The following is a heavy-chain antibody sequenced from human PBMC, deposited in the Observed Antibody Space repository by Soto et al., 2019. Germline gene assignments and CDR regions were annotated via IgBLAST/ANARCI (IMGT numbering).Heavy chain of an antibody. V-gene: IGHV6-1*01. D-gene: IGHD6-6*01. CDR2: TYYRSKWYN. CDR1: GDSVSSNSAA. J-gene: IGHJ6*03. CDR3: ARAPITQYGIAARPNYYHYMVV. Sequence: PSQTLSLTCAISGDSVSSNSAAWNWIRQSPSRGLEWLGGTYYRSKWYNDYAVSVKSRITINPDTPKNQFSLQLNSVTPEDTAVYYCARAPITQYGIAARPNYYHYMVVRGKGTPVTVSS.